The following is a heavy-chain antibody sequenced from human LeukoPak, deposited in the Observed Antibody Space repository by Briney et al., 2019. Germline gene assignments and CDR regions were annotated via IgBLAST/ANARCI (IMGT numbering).Heavy chain of an antibody. V-gene: IGHV3-53*01. CDR1: GVTVSSTD. D-gene: IGHD3-3*01. CDR2: IFSGGGT. J-gene: IGHJ4*02. CDR3: ARALDGPENY. Sequence: GGSLRLSCAVSGVTVSSTDMSWVRQGPGKGLEWVSLIFSGGGTYYTASVKGRFTISIDNSKNTLYLQMNSLTAEDTAVYYCARALDGPENYWGQGTLVTVSS.